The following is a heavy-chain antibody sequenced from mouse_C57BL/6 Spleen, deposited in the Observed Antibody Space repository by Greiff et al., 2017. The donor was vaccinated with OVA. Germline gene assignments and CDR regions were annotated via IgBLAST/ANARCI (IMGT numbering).Heavy chain of an antibody. V-gene: IGHV1-82*01. CDR1: GYAFSSSW. Sequence: VQLQQSGPELVKPGASVKISCKASGYAFSSSWMNWVKQRPGKGLEWIGRIYPGDGDTNYNGKFKGKATLTADKSSSTAYMQLSSLTSEDSAVYFCARENSPYYFDYWGQGTTLTVSS. D-gene: IGHD2-12*01. J-gene: IGHJ2*01. CDR3: ARENSPYYFDY. CDR2: IYPGDGDT.